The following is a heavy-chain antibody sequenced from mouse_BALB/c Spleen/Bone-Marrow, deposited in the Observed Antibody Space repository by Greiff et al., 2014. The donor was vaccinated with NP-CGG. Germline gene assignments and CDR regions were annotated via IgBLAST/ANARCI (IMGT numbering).Heavy chain of an antibody. J-gene: IGHJ2*01. CDR2: LYPGDGDT. Sequence: VQLQESGPELVKPGASVKISCKASGYAFSSSWMNWVKQRPGQGLEWIGRLYPGDGDTNYNGKFKGKATLTADKSSSTAYLQLSSLTSVDSAVYFCARNSYYGSSYNYFDYWGQGTTLTVSS. CDR3: ARNSYYGSSYNYFDY. D-gene: IGHD1-1*01. CDR1: GYAFSSSW. V-gene: IGHV1-82*01.